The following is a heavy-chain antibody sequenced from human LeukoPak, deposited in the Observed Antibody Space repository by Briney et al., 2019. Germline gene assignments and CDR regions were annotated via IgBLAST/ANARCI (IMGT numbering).Heavy chain of an antibody. Sequence: SVKVSCKASGGTFSSYAISWVRQAPGQGLEWMGGIIPIFGTANYAQKFQGRVTITADESTSTAYMELSSLRSEDTAVYYCARGELLWFGELLPLWNTPKGYYMDVWGKGTTVTISS. CDR3: ARGELLWFGELLPLWNTPKGYYMDV. CDR1: GGTFSSYA. J-gene: IGHJ6*03. V-gene: IGHV1-69*13. CDR2: IIPIFGTA. D-gene: IGHD3-10*01.